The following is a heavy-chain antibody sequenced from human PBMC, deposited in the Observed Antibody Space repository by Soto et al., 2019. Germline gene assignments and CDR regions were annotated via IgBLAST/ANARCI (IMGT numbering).Heavy chain of an antibody. D-gene: IGHD6-13*01. J-gene: IGHJ6*03. Sequence: QVQLVQSGAEVKKPGASVKVSCKASGYTFTSYYMHWVRQAPGQGLEWMGIINPSGGSTSYAQKFQGRVTMSRDTSTSTVYMELSSLRSEDTAVYYCARDGIAEVARKNYDYDYMDVWGKGPTVTVSS. CDR3: ARDGIAEVARKNYDYDYMDV. V-gene: IGHV1-46*03. CDR2: INPSGGST. CDR1: GYTFTSYY.